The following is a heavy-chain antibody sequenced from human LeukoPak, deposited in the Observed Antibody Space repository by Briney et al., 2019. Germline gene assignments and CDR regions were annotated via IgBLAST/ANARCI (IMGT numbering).Heavy chain of an antibody. CDR1: GGSISGSSYY. CDR2: IYHSGST. Sequence: PSETLSLTCTVSGGSISGSSYYWGWVRQPPGKGLEWIGYIYHSGSTYYNPSLKSRVTISVDRSKNQFSLKLSSVTAADTAVYYCARVTLTIFGVVPAYYFDYWGQGTLVTVSS. J-gene: IGHJ4*02. V-gene: IGHV4-39*07. D-gene: IGHD3-3*01. CDR3: ARVTLTIFGVVPAYYFDY.